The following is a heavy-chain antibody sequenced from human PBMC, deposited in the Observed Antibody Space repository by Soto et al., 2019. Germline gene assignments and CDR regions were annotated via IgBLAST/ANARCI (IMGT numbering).Heavy chain of an antibody. D-gene: IGHD5-12*01. Sequence: EVQLLESGGGLVQPGGSLRLSCAASGFTFSNFAMSWVRQAPGKGLEWVSGISGSGDNTYYADSVKGRFSISRVNSTNTLYLQMNSLRAEDTAVFYCAKEEGYGDYDAPFDYWVQGTLVTVSS. V-gene: IGHV3-23*01. CDR2: ISGSGDNT. J-gene: IGHJ4*02. CDR1: GFTFSNFA. CDR3: AKEEGYGDYDAPFDY.